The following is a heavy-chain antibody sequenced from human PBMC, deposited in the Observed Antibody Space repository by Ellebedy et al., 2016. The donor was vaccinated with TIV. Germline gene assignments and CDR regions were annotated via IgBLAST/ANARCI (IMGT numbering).Heavy chain of an antibody. CDR3: ARDYSGYYVFDY. V-gene: IGHV3-33*01. D-gene: IGHD3-22*01. J-gene: IGHJ4*02. Sequence: GGSLRLXCAASGFTFGSYGMHWVRQAPGKGLEWVANIFYDGSNINYADSVKGRFTIFRENFKNTLYLQMNALRAEDTALYYCARDYSGYYVFDYWGQGTLVTVSS. CDR1: GFTFGSYG. CDR2: IFYDGSNI.